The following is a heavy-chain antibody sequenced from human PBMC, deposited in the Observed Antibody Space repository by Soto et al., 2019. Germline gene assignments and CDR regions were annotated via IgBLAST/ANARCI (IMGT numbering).Heavy chain of an antibody. V-gene: IGHV1-69*13. CDR2: IIPMSGRA. CDR3: ARENYYGSGSFYSDAFDI. J-gene: IGHJ3*02. Sequence: ASVKVSCKASGGTFSSYGIHWVRQAPGQGLEWMGGIIPMSGRANYGQKFQGRVAISVDESTRAAYMELSSLRSEDTAMYYCARENYYGSGSFYSDAFDIWGQGTTVTVSS. CDR1: GGTFSSYG. D-gene: IGHD3-10*01.